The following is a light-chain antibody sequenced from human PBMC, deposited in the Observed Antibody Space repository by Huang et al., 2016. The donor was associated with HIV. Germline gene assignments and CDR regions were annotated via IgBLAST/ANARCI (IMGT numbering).Light chain of an antibody. CDR3: QQRGDWPPT. CDR2: GAS. J-gene: IGKJ1*01. Sequence: EIVLTQSPATLSLSPGEEATLSCRASQRVGGSLAWYQQKPGQAPRLLIYGASNRATDIPARFSGGGSGTDFTLTISSLESEDVAVYFCQQRGDWPPTFGQGTKVEIK. V-gene: IGKV3-11*01. CDR1: QRVGGS.